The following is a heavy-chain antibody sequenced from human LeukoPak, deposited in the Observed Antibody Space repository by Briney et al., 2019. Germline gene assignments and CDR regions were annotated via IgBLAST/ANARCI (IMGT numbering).Heavy chain of an antibody. CDR3: ARGRTTSAYYYYYMDV. V-gene: IGHV4-34*01. J-gene: IGHJ6*03. CDR1: GGSFSGYY. Sequence: SETQSLTCAVYGGSFSGYYWSWIRQPPGKGLEWIGEINHSGSTNYNPSLKSRVTISVDTSKNQFSLKPSSVTAADTAVYYCARGRTTSAYYYYYMDVWGKGTTVTVSS. CDR2: INHSGST. D-gene: IGHD1-1*01.